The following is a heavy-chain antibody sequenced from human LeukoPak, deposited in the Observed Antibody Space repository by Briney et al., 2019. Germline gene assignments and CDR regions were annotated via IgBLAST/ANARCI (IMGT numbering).Heavy chain of an antibody. D-gene: IGHD3-10*01. V-gene: IGHV3-23*01. J-gene: IGHJ4*02. CDR3: AKDHNYYGSGSYSDY. CDR1: GFTFSSYA. CDR2: ISGSGGST. Sequence: PGGSLRLSCAASGFTFSSYAMSWVRQAPGEGLEWVSAISGSGGSTYYADSVKGRFTISRDNSKNTLYLQMNSLRAVDTAVYYCAKDHNYYGSGSYSDYWGQGTLVTVSS.